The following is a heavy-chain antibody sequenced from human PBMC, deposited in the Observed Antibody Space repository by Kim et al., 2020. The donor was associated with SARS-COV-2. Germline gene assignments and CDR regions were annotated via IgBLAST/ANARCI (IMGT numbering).Heavy chain of an antibody. J-gene: IGHJ4*02. Sequence: ATVKDRFTISRDNTKKALYLQMNSLRAEDTAVYYCAKDRRRYSSSWTIDYWGQGTLVTVSS. V-gene: IGHV3-30*02. CDR3: AKDRRRYSSSWTIDY. D-gene: IGHD6-13*01.